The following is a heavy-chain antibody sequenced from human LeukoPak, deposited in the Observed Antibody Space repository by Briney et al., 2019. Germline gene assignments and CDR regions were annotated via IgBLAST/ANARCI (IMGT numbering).Heavy chain of an antibody. D-gene: IGHD2-15*01. CDR3: ARRCSGGSCYRAFDY. CDR2: IYYSGST. Sequence: PSETLSLTCTVSGGSISSYYWSWIRQPPGKGLEWIGYIYYSGSTNYNPSLKSRVTISVDTSKNQFSLKLSSVTAADTAVYYCARRCSGGSCYRAFDYWGQGTPVTVSS. J-gene: IGHJ4*02. V-gene: IGHV4-59*08. CDR1: GGSISSYY.